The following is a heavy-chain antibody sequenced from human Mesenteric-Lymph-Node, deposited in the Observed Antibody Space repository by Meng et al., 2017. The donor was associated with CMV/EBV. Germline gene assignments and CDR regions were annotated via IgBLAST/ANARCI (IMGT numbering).Heavy chain of an antibody. D-gene: IGHD6-13*01. CDR1: GFTFNEFA. J-gene: IGHJ6*02. Sequence: GESLKISCAASGFTFNEFAMNWVRQAPGKGLEWVSVISGSGDSTHYADSVKGRFTISRDNARNTLYLQMDRLRAEDTAVYYCARDGGSSSWHYYGMDVWGQGTTVTVSS. CDR2: ISGSGDST. CDR3: ARDGGSSSWHYYGMDV. V-gene: IGHV3-23*01.